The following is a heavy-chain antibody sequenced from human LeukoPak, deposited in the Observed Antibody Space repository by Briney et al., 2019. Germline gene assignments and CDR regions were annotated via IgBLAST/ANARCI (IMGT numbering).Heavy chain of an antibody. Sequence: GGSLRLSCAASGFPFDDYGMNWVRQVPGKGLEWVSYISSSSSAIYYADSVKGRFTISRDNAKNSLYLQMNSLRAEDTAVYYCARAPYYDFWSGPPLRWFDPWGQGTLVTVSS. CDR1: GFPFDDYG. J-gene: IGHJ5*02. CDR2: ISSSSSAI. CDR3: ARAPYYDFWSGPPLRWFDP. V-gene: IGHV3-48*01. D-gene: IGHD3-3*01.